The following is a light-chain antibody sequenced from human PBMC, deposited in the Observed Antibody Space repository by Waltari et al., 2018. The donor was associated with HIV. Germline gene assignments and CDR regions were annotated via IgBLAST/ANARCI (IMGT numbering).Light chain of an antibody. CDR1: TSAVGSYNF. Sequence: QSALTQPASVSGYPGQSITISCNGTTSAVGSYNFVSWYQKHPGKAPKLMIHEVTNRASGASTRFSGSKSGKTAYLTISGLQTEDEADYYCSSYANTNSVIFGGGTKLTVL. J-gene: IGLJ2*01. CDR2: EVT. CDR3: SSYANTNSVI. V-gene: IGLV2-14*03.